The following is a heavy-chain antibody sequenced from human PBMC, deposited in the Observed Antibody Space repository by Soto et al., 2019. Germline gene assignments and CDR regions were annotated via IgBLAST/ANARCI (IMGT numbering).Heavy chain of an antibody. CDR3: ASPHFTHLNQQTYPDPGAGCTNGVCYTTYYYYGMDV. CDR1: GGTFSSYA. CDR2: IIPIFGTA. J-gene: IGHJ6*02. D-gene: IGHD2-8*01. V-gene: IGHV1-69*13. Sequence: SVKVSCKASGGTFSSYAISWVRQAPGQGLEWMGGIIPIFGTANYAQKFQGRVTITADEYTSTAYMELSSLRYEDTAVYYCASPHFTHLNQQTYPDPGAGCTNGVCYTTYYYYGMDVLGQGTTVTVSS.